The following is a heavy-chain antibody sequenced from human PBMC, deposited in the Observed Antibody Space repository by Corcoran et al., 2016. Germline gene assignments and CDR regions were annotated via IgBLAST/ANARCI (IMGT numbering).Heavy chain of an antibody. V-gene: IGHV4-59*01. J-gene: IGHJ6*02. D-gene: IGHD3-3*01. CDR1: GGSISSYY. CDR3: ARDGVSGMDV. CDR2: IYYSGST. Sequence: QVQLQESGPGLVKPSETLSLTCTVSGGSISSYYWSWIRQPPGKGLEWIGYIYYSGSTNYNPSLKSRVTISVDTSKNQFSLKLSSVTAADTAGYYCARDGVSGMDVWGQGTTVTVSS.